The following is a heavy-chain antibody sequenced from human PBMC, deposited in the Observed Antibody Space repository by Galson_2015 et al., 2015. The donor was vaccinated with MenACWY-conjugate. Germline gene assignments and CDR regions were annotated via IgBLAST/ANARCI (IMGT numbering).Heavy chain of an antibody. V-gene: IGHV4-4*02. Sequence: SETLSLTCAVSGGSISSSNWWSWVRQPPGKGLEWIGEIYHSGSTNYNPSLKSRVTISVDKSKNQFSLKLSSVTAADTAVYYCARVVPPGRLYGMDVWGQGTTVTVSS. D-gene: IGHD2-15*01. J-gene: IGHJ6*02. CDR3: ARVVPPGRLYGMDV. CDR2: IYHSGST. CDR1: GGSISSSNW.